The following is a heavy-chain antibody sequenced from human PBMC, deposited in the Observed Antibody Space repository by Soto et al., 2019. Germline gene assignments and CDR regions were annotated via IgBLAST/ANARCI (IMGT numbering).Heavy chain of an antibody. CDR2: INPSGGST. Sequence: ASVKVSCKASGYTFTSYYMHWVRQAPGQGLEWMGIINPSGGSTSYAQKFQGRVTMTRDTSTSTVDMELSSLRSEDTAVYYCAREVVVGATSYAFDIWGQGTMVTVSS. J-gene: IGHJ3*02. D-gene: IGHD1-26*01. CDR3: AREVVVGATSYAFDI. V-gene: IGHV1-46*01. CDR1: GYTFTSYY.